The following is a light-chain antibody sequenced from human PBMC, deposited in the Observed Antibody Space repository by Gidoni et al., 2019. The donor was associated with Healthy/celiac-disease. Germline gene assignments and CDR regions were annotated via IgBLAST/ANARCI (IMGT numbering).Light chain of an antibody. J-gene: IGKJ1*01. Sequence: DIQMTQSPSSLSASVGDRVTITRRASQSISSYLTWYQQKPGKAPKLLLYAASRLQSGVPSRFSGRGSGTDFTLTSSSLQPEDFATYYCQQSYSTPRTFGQGTKVEIK. CDR3: QQSYSTPRT. V-gene: IGKV1-39*01. CDR1: QSISSY. CDR2: AAS.